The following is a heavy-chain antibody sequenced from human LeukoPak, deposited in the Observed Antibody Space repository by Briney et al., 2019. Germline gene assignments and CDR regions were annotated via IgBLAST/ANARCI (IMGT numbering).Heavy chain of an antibody. V-gene: IGHV3-21*04. CDR2: ISSSSSYI. Sequence: PGGSLRLSCAASGFTFSSYSMNWVRQAPGKGLEWVSSISSSSSYIYYADSVKGRFTISRDNAKNSLYLQMNSLRADDTAVYYCARGCYYERSGYCPFDYWGPGTLVTVSS. D-gene: IGHD3-22*01. CDR3: ARGCYYERSGYCPFDY. CDR1: GFTFSSYS. J-gene: IGHJ4*02.